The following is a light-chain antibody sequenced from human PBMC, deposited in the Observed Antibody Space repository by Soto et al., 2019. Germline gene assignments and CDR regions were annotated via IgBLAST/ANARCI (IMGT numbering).Light chain of an antibody. CDR1: QSVINSY. V-gene: IGKV3-20*01. J-gene: IGKJ1*01. CDR2: GAY. Sequence: VMTQSPATLSVSPGERATLSCRASQSVINSYLAWYQQKPGQAPRLLLYGAYNRATGIPDRFSGSGSGTDFTLTISRLESEDFAVYYCQQYGTAPWTFGQGTKVDI. CDR3: QQYGTAPWT.